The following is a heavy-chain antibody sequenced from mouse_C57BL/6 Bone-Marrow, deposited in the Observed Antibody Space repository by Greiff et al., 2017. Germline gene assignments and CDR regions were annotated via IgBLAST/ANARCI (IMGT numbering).Heavy chain of an antibody. Sequence: QVQLQQSGPELVKPGASVKISCKASGYAFSSSWMNWVKQRPGKGLEWIGKIFPGDGDTNYNGKLKGKATLTADKSSSTSYMQLSSLNSEDSAVYFCARWAYWGQGTLVTVSA. CDR2: IFPGDGDT. V-gene: IGHV1-80*01. CDR1: GYAFSSSW. J-gene: IGHJ3*01. CDR3: ARWAY.